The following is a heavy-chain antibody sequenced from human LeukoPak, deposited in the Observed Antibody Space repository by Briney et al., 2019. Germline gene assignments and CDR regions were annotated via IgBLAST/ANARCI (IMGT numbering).Heavy chain of an antibody. Sequence: PGKSLKISCQGFGYSFNTYWISWVRQVPGKGLEWMGNIYPRDSDTRYSPAFQGHVTISVDKSISTASLQWSSLKASDSATYYCVRRNYYGSGNHSHFDYWGQGTQVTVSS. CDR1: GYSFNTYW. CDR2: IYPRDSDT. V-gene: IGHV5-51*01. CDR3: VRRNYYGSGNHSHFDY. D-gene: IGHD3-10*01. J-gene: IGHJ4*02.